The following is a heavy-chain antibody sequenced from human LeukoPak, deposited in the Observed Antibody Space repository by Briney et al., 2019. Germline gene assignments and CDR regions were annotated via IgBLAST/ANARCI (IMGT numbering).Heavy chain of an antibody. V-gene: IGHV3-53*04. D-gene: IGHD5-12*01. Sequence: GGSLRLSCAASGFTVSSNYMSWVRQAPGKGLEWVSVIYSGGSTYYADSVKGRFTISRHNSENTLYLQMNSLRAEDTAVYYCARDLGVATKGYWGQGTLVTVSS. J-gene: IGHJ4*02. CDR2: IYSGGST. CDR1: GFTVSSNY. CDR3: ARDLGVATKGY.